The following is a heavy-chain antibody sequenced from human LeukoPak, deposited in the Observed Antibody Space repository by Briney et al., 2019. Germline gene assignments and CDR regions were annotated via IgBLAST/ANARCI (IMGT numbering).Heavy chain of an antibody. V-gene: IGHV3-48*03. J-gene: IGHJ4*02. D-gene: IGHD3-10*01. CDR1: GFTFSSYE. Sequence: PGGSLRLSCAASGFTFSSYEMNWVRQAPGKGLEWVSYISSSGSTIYYADSVKGRFTISRDNSKSMLYLQMNSLRAEDTAVYFCAKDHPANYFDSGSHFDYWGQGTLVTVSS. CDR3: AKDHPANYFDSGSHFDY. CDR2: ISSSGSTI.